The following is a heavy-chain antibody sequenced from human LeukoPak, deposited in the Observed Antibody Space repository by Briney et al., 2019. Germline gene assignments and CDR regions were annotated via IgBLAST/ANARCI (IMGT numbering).Heavy chain of an antibody. Sequence: ASVKVSCKASGYTFTGYYMHWVRQAPGQGLEWMERINPNSGGTNYAQKFQGRVTMTRDTSISTAYMELSRLRSDDTAVYYCARDLRSSSGWYNPFDYWGQGTLVTVSS. J-gene: IGHJ4*02. CDR3: ARDLRSSSGWYNPFDY. CDR1: GYTFTGYY. CDR2: INPNSGGT. D-gene: IGHD6-19*01. V-gene: IGHV1-2*06.